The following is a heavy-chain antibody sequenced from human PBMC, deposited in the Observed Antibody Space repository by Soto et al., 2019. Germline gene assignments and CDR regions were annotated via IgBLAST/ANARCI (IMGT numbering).Heavy chain of an antibody. CDR2: IYYSGST. CDR1: GGSISSYY. D-gene: IGHD2-15*01. Sequence: PSQTLSLTCTVSGGSISSYYWSWIRQPPGKGLEWIGYIYYSGSTNYNPSLKSRVTISVDTSKNQFSLKLSSVTAADTAVYYCARNEDISWFDPWGQGNLVTVSS. V-gene: IGHV4-59*01. J-gene: IGHJ5*02. CDR3: ARNEDISWFDP.